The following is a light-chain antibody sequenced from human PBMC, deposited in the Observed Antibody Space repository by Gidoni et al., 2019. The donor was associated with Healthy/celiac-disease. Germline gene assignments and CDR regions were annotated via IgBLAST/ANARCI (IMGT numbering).Light chain of an antibody. CDR1: KLGDKY. CDR3: QARDSSVV. CDR2: QDS. Sequence: SYELTQPPSVSVSPGQTASITCSGDKLGDKYACWYQQKPGQSPVLVIYQDSKRPSGIPERFSGSNSGNTATLTISRTQAMDEADYYCQARDSSVVFGGGTKLTVL. V-gene: IGLV3-1*01. J-gene: IGLJ2*01.